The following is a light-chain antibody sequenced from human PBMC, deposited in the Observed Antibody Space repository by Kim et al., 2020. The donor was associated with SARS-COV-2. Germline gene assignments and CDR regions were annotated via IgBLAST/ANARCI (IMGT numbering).Light chain of an antibody. CDR1: QSVSSY. CDR2: DAS. J-gene: IGKJ4*01. V-gene: IGKV3-11*01. Sequence: LSPGERATRSCRASQSVSSYLAWYQQKPGQAPRLLIYDASNRATGIPARFSGSGSGTDFTLTISSLEPEDFAVYYCQQRSDWPLTFGGGTKVDIK. CDR3: QQRSDWPLT.